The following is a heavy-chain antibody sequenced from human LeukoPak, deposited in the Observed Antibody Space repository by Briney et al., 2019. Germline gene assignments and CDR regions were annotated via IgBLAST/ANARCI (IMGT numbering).Heavy chain of an antibody. CDR1: GFTLSSYE. V-gene: IGHV3-48*03. Sequence: GGSLRLSCAASGFTLSSYEMNWVRQAPGKGLEWVSHSSSSGSTIYYAGSVKGRFTIARDNAKNSVYLQMNSLRAEDTAVYYCARGSLHSAYGFDYWGQGTLVTVSS. D-gene: IGHD5-12*01. CDR2: SSSSGSTI. J-gene: IGHJ4*02. CDR3: ARGSLHSAYGFDY.